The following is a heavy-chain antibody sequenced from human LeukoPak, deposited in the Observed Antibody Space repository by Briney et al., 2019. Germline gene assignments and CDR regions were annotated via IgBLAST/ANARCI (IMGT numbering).Heavy chain of an antibody. Sequence: ASVKVSCKASGYTFTGYYMHWVRQAPGQGLGWMGWINPNSGGTNYAQKFQGRVTMTRDTSISTAYMELSRLRSDDTAVYYCARGGSGWYKSYYFDYWGQGTLVTVSS. CDR3: ARGGSGWYKSYYFDY. D-gene: IGHD6-19*01. V-gene: IGHV1-2*02. CDR1: GYTFTGYY. CDR2: INPNSGGT. J-gene: IGHJ4*02.